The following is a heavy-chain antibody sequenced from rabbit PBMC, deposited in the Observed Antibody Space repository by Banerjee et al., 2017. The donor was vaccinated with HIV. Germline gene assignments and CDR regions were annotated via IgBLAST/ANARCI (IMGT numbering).Heavy chain of an antibody. J-gene: IGHJ4*01. CDR1: GFSFSNGYV. D-gene: IGHD7-1*01. Sequence: QEQLEESGGDLVKPEGSLTLTCTASGFSFSNGYVMCWVRQAPGKGLEWIGCIYTGSSGSTDYASWAKGRFTISNTSSTTVTLQMTSLTAADTATYFCARDLAAVTGWNFNLWNQGTLVTVS. CDR2: IYTGSSGST. V-gene: IGHV1S45*01. CDR3: ARDLAAVTGWNFNL.